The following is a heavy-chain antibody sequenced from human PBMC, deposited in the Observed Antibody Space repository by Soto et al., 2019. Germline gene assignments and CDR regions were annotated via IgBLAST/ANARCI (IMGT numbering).Heavy chain of an antibody. D-gene: IGHD3-9*01. Sequence: SETLSLTCTISDGSISSYYWSWIRQPPGKALEWIGYVYYSGSTNYNPSLKSRVTISVDTSKNQFSLKLSSVTAADTAVYYCARHQLRYLTSWFDPWGQGTLVTVSS. CDR3: ARHQLRYLTSWFDP. CDR2: VYYSGST. J-gene: IGHJ5*02. V-gene: IGHV4-59*08. CDR1: DGSISSYY.